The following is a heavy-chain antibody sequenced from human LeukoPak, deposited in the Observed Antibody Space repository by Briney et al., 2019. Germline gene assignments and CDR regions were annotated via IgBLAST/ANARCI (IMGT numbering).Heavy chain of an antibody. J-gene: IGHJ4*02. CDR1: GGSISSGSYY. D-gene: IGHD3-9*01. Sequence: SQTLSLTCTVSGGSISSGSYYWSWIRQPAGKGLEWIGRIYTSGSTNYNPSLKSRVTISVDTSKNQFSLKLSSVTAADTAVYYCARGGIRYFDWLRPYYFDYWGQGTLVTVSS. CDR2: IYTSGST. V-gene: IGHV4-61*02. CDR3: ARGGIRYFDWLRPYYFDY.